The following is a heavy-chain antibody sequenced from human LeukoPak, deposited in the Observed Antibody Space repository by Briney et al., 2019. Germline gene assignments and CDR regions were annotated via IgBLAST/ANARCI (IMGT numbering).Heavy chain of an antibody. D-gene: IGHD3-22*01. CDR1: GGSISSSSYY. CDR2: IYYSGST. J-gene: IGHJ4*02. CDR3: ARDHDSSGYYRPFDY. V-gene: IGHV4-39*07. Sequence: PSETLSLTCTVSGGSISSSSYYWGWIRQPPGKGLEWIGSIYYSGSTYYNPSLKSRVTISVDMSKNQFSLKLSSVTAADTAVYYCARDHDSSGYYRPFDYWGQGTLVTVSS.